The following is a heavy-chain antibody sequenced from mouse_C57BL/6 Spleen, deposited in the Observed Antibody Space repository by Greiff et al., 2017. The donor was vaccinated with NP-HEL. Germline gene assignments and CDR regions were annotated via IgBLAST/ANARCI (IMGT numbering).Heavy chain of an antibody. D-gene: IGHD2-1*01. CDR3: ASRLPAWFAY. CDR1: GFTFSDYG. Sequence: EVMLVESGGGLVKPGGSLKLSCAASGFTFSDYGMHWVRQAPEKGLEWVAYISSGSSTIYYADTVKGRFTISRDNAKNTLFLQMTSLRSEDTAMYYCASRLPAWFAYWGQGTLVTVSA. J-gene: IGHJ3*01. CDR2: ISSGSSTI. V-gene: IGHV5-17*01.